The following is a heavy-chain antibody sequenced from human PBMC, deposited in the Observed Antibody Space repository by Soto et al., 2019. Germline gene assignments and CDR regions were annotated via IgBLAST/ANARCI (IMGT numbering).Heavy chain of an antibody. Sequence: QVQLVQSGAEVKKPGSSMKVSCKASGGTFNSYDINWVRQAPGQGLEWMGGIIPIVETPKYAQKFQGRVTITADGSTNTVYMELSSLRSEDTAMYYCARLSRPNYYDTSGFFKGNWFDPWGQGTLVTVSS. D-gene: IGHD3-22*01. CDR1: GGTFNSYD. CDR3: ARLSRPNYYDTSGFFKGNWFDP. V-gene: IGHV1-69*01. J-gene: IGHJ5*02. CDR2: IIPIVETP.